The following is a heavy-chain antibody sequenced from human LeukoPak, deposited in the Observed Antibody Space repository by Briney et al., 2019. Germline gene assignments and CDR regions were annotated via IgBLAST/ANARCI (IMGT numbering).Heavy chain of an antibody. J-gene: IGHJ4*02. CDR2: MNPNSGNT. CDR3: ARGPTSGSYYYFDY. CDR1: GYTFTSYA. D-gene: IGHD1-26*01. Sequence: ASVKVSCKASGYTFTSYAINWLRQPTGQGLEWMGWMNPNSGNTGYAQKFQGIVTMTRNTSISTAYMELSSLRSEDTAVYYCARGPTSGSYYYFDYWGQGTLVTVSS. V-gene: IGHV1-8*01.